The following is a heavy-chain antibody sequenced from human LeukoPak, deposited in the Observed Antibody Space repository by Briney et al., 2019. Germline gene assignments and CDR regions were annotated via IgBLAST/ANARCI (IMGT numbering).Heavy chain of an antibody. D-gene: IGHD3-10*01. V-gene: IGHV3-11*01. CDR2: ISSSGSTI. CDR1: GFTFSSYA. CDR3: ARDPVLLWFAIDY. Sequence: GGSLRLSCAASGFTFSSYAMSWIRQAPGKGLEWVSYISSSGSTIYYADSVKGRFTISRDNAKNSLYLQMNSLRAEDTAVYYCARDPVLLWFAIDYWGQGTLVTVSS. J-gene: IGHJ4*02.